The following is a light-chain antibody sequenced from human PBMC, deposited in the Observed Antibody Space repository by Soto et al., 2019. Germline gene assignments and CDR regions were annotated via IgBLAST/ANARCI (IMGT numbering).Light chain of an antibody. CDR2: GAS. Sequence: EFVLTQSPGTLSLSPGERATLSCRASHSVSSSYLAWYQQKPGQAPSLLIYGASNRATGIPDRFSGSGSGTDFTLTISRLEPEDFAVYYCQQYDSSPRTFGQGTKVEI. J-gene: IGKJ1*01. CDR3: QQYDSSPRT. V-gene: IGKV3-20*01. CDR1: HSVSSSY.